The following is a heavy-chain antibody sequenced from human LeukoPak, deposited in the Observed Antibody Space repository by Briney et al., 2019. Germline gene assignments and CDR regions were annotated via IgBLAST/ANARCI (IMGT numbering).Heavy chain of an antibody. J-gene: IGHJ4*02. CDR1: GGSISSSSYY. CDR2: INHSGST. D-gene: IGHD5-18*01. Sequence: SETLSLTCTVSGGSISSSSYYWSWIRQPPGKGLEWIGEINHSGSTNYNPSLKSRVTISVDTSKNQFSLKLSSVTAADTAVYYCARDRGYSYGYFDYWGQGTLVTVSS. CDR3: ARDRGYSYGYFDY. V-gene: IGHV4-39*07.